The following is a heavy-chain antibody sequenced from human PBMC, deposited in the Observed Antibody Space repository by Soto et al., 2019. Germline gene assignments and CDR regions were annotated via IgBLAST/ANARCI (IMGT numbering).Heavy chain of an antibody. Sequence: PGDSLKISCKGSGYSFTRYWIGWVRQMPGKGLEWMGIIYPGDSDIRYSPSFQGQVTISADTSISTAYLQWSSLKSSDPAIYYCARQYVSVPTIPMLSYDFWGQGTLVTVSS. V-gene: IGHV5-51*01. D-gene: IGHD5-12*01. J-gene: IGHJ4*02. CDR3: ARQYVSVPTIPMLSYDF. CDR1: GYSFTRYW. CDR2: IYPGDSDI.